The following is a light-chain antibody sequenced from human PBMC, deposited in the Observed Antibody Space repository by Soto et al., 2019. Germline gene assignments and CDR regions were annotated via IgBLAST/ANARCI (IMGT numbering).Light chain of an antibody. J-gene: IGKJ2*01. CDR2: KVS. Sequence: VVMTQSPLSLPVPLGQAASISCRSSQIFAYSDGNTYLNWIQHRPGHSPRRLINKVSNRDSGVPDRFSGSGSGTNFTLEISRVEAEDVGVYYCVQGTHWPPFTFGQGTKLEIK. CDR1: QIFAYSDGNTY. V-gene: IGKV2-30*01. CDR3: VQGTHWPPFT.